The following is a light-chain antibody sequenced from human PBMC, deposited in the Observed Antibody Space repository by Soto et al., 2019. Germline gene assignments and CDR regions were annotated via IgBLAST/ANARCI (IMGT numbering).Light chain of an antibody. Sequence: SVLTQPASVSGSPGQSIAIPCSGSSSDLGIYNYVSWYQQHPGKVPKLIIFEVTNRPSGVSNRFSGSKSGNTASLTISGLQAEDEADYYCSSYTTSSTRVFGTGTKVTVL. V-gene: IGLV2-14*01. CDR1: SSDLGIYNY. J-gene: IGLJ1*01. CDR2: EVT. CDR3: SSYTTSSTRV.